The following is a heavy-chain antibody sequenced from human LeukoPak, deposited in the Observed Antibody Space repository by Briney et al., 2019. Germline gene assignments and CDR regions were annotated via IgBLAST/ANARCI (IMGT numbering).Heavy chain of an antibody. J-gene: IGHJ3*02. V-gene: IGHV1-18*01. D-gene: IGHD3-10*01. CDR1: GYTFTSYG. CDR2: ISAYNGNT. CDR3: ARGLRRGYAFDI. Sequence: ASVKVSCKASGYTFTSYGISWARQAPGQGLEWMGWISAYNGNTNYAQKRQGRVTMTTDTSTSTAYMELRSLRSDDTAVYYCARGLRRGYAFDIWGQGTMVTVSS.